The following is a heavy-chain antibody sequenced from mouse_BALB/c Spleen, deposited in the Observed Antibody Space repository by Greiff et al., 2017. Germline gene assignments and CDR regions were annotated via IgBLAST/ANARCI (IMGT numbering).Heavy chain of an antibody. V-gene: IGHV1-18*01. J-gene: IGHJ4*01. D-gene: IGHD1-1*01. CDR1: GYTFTDYN. CDR2: INPNNGGT. Sequence: VQLQQSGPELVKPGASVKIPCKASGYTFTDYNMDWVKQSHGKSLEWIGDINPNNGGTIYNQKFKGKATLTVDKSSSTAYMELRSLTSEDTAVYYCAVRDYSFDYAMDYWGQGTSVTVSS. CDR3: AVRDYSFDYAMDY.